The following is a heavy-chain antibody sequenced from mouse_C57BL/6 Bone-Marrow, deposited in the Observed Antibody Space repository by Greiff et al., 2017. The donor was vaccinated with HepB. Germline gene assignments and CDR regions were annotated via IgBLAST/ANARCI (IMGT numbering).Heavy chain of an antibody. Sequence: QVQLQQSGAELVMPGASVKLSCKASGYTFTSYWMHWVKQRPGQGLEWIGEIDPSDSYTNYNQKFKGKSTLTVDKSSSTAYMQLSSLTSEDSAVYYCARDYGSYYAMDYWGQGTSVTVSS. CDR3: ARDYGSYYAMDY. J-gene: IGHJ4*01. CDR1: GYTFTSYW. CDR2: IDPSDSYT. V-gene: IGHV1-69*01. D-gene: IGHD1-1*01.